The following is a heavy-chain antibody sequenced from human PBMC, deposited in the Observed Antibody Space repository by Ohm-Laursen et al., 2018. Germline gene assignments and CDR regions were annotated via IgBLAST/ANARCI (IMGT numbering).Heavy chain of an antibody. J-gene: IGHJ4*02. D-gene: IGHD3-10*01. CDR2: IYYSGST. CDR1: GGSISNYY. CDR3: ARRGDKGRSFDY. Sequence: TLSLTCPVSGGSISNYYWNWIRQPPGKGLEWIGYIYYSGSTNYNPSLKSRVTISIDTSKNRFSLKLSSVTAADTAVYYCARRGDKGRSFDYWGQGTLVTVSS. V-gene: IGHV4-59*08.